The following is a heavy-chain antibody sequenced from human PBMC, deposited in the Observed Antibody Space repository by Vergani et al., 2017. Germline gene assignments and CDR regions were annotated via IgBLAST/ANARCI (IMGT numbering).Heavy chain of an antibody. CDR3: ARDSEGVRDGYHWDY. CDR1: GYTFTSYG. J-gene: IGHJ4*02. D-gene: IGHD5-24*01. CDR2: ISAYNGNT. V-gene: IGHV1-18*01. Sequence: QVQLVQSGAEVKKPGASVKVSCKASGYTFTSYGISWVRQAPGQGLEWMGWISAYNGNTNYAQKLQGRVTMTTDTSTSTAYMGLRSLRSDDTAVYYCARDSEGVRDGYHWDYWDQGTLVTVSS.